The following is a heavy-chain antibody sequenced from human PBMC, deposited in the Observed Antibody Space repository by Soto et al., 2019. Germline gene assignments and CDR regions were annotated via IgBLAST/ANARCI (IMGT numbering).Heavy chain of an antibody. Sequence: SETLSLTCTVSGGSISSGDYYWSWIRQPPGKGLEWIGYIYYSGSTYYNPSLKSRVTISVDTSKNQFSLKLSSVTAADTAVYYCARGTTVTTLDYWGQGTLVTVSS. CDR1: GGSISSGDYY. CDR3: ARGTTVTTLDY. CDR2: IYYSGST. D-gene: IGHD4-17*01. J-gene: IGHJ4*02. V-gene: IGHV4-30-4*01.